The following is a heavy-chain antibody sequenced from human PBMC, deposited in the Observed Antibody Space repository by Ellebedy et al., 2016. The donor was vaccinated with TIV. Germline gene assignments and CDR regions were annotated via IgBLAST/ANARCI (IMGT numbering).Heavy chain of an antibody. V-gene: IGHV3-74*01. CDR2: IGPDGSST. D-gene: IGHD1-1*01. J-gene: IGHJ4*02. CDR3: ARGTTGTGGYFDY. CDR1: GFTFSSYW. Sequence: PGGSLRLSCAASGFTFSSYWMHWVRQAPGKGLVWVSRIGPDGSSTGYADSVKGRFTISRDHAKNTLSLQMNSLRVEDTAVYYCARGTTGTGGYFDYWGQGTLVTVSS.